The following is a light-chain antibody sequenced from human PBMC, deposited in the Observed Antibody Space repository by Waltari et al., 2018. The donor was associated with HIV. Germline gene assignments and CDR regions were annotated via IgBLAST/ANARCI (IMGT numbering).Light chain of an antibody. J-gene: IGKJ4*01. CDR1: QNLLYRYNNKNY. CDR3: QQYYRTPLT. Sequence: DIVMTQSPDSLTVSLGYRATTYCKSSQNLLYRYNNKNYVAWYQQKAGQPPKLPLYWASTRESGVPARFSGGGSGTDFTLTISSLQAEDVATYYCQQYYRTPLTVGGGTKVEIK. CDR2: WAS. V-gene: IGKV4-1*01.